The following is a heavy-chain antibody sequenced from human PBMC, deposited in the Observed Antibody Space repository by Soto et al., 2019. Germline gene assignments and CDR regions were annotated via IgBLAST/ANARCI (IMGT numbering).Heavy chain of an antibody. J-gene: IGHJ3*02. D-gene: IGHD3-10*01. CDR3: AKVLLWFGDPLETDAFDI. CDR2: ISWNSGSI. Sequence: EVQLVESGGGLVQPGRSLRLSCAASGFTFDDYAMHWVRQAPGKGLEWVSGISWNSGSIGYADSVKGRFTISRDNAKNSLYLQMNSLRAEDTALYYCAKVLLWFGDPLETDAFDIWGQGTMVTVSS. V-gene: IGHV3-9*01. CDR1: GFTFDDYA.